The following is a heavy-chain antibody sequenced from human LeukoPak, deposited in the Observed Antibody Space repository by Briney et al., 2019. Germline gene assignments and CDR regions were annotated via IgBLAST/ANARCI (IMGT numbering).Heavy chain of an antibody. J-gene: IGHJ4*02. CDR3: ARVRGGLDY. CDR2: LYTGGST. Sequence: SETLSLTCSVSGGSISSGGFYWSWIRQPAGKGLEWIGRLYTGGSTIYNPSLKSRVSISVDTSKNQFSLRLSSVTAADTAVYYCARVRGGLDYWGQGTLVTVSS. D-gene: IGHD3-10*01. CDR1: GGSISSGGFY. V-gene: IGHV4-61*02.